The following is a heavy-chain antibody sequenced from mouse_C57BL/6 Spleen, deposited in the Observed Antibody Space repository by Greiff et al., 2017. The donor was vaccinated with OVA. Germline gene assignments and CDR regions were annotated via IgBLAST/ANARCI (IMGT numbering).Heavy chain of an antibody. J-gene: IGHJ1*03. D-gene: IGHD1-1*01. CDR3: ARLPFITTVVATDWYFDV. CDR1: GFTFSDYG. CDR2: ISSGSSTI. V-gene: IGHV5-17*01. Sequence: EVQVVESGGGLVKPGGSLKLSCAASGFTFSDYGMHWVRQAPEKGLEWVAYISSGSSTIYYADTVKGRFTISRDNAKNTLFLQMTSLRSEDTAMYYCARLPFITTVVATDWYFDVWGTGTTVTVSS.